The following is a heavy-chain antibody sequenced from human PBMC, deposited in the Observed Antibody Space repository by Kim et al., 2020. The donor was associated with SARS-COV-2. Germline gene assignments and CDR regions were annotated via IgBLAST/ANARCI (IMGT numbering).Heavy chain of an antibody. J-gene: IGHJ3*02. Sequence: SGPTLVKPTQTLTLTCTFSGFSLSTSGVGVGWIRQPPGKALEWLALIYWDDDKRYSPSLKSRLTITKDTSKNQVVLTMTNMDPVDTATYYCAHRQDWNDSPDAFDIWGQGTMVTVSS. D-gene: IGHD1-1*01. CDR1: GFSLSTSGVG. V-gene: IGHV2-5*02. CDR2: IYWDDDK. CDR3: AHRQDWNDSPDAFDI.